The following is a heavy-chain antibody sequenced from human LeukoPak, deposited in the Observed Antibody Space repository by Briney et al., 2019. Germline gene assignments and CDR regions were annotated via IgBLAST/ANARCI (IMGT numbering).Heavy chain of an antibody. CDR3: ARGLAYHWNYGFDY. CDR2: INHSGST. D-gene: IGHD1-7*01. Sequence: SETLSLTCAVYGGSFSGYYWSWIRQPPGKGLEWIGEINHSGSTNYNPSLKSRVTISVDTSKNQFSLKLSSVTAADTAVYYCARGLAYHWNYGFDYWGQGTLVTVSS. J-gene: IGHJ4*02. CDR1: GGSFSGYY. V-gene: IGHV4-34*01.